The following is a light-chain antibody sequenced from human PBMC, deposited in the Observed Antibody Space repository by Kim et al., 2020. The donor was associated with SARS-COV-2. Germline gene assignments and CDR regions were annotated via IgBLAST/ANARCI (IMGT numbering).Light chain of an antibody. Sequence: QSATIACTGTSSEGGGYNYVSWYQQHPGKAPKLMIYDVSKRPSGVPDRFSGAKSGNTASLTISGLQAEDEADYYCCSYAGSYTNWVFGGGTQLTVL. CDR2: DVS. CDR3: CSYAGSYTNWV. J-gene: IGLJ3*02. CDR1: SSEGGGYNY. V-gene: IGLV2-11*01.